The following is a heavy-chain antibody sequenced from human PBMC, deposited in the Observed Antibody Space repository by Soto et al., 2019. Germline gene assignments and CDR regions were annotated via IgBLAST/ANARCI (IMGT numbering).Heavy chain of an antibody. CDR3: ARGRYYYDSSGYYPNYYYGMDV. CDR2: MNPNSGNT. J-gene: IGHJ6*02. Sequence: ASVKVSCKASGYTFTSYDINWVRQATGQGLEWMGWMNPNSGNTGYAQKFQGRVIMTRNTSISTAYMELSSLRSEDTAVYYCARGRYYYDSSGYYPNYYYGMDVWGQGTTVTVSS. D-gene: IGHD3-22*01. V-gene: IGHV1-8*01. CDR1: GYTFTSYD.